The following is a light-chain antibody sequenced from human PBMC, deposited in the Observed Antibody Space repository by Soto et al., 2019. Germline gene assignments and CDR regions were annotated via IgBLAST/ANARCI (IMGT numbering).Light chain of an antibody. CDR1: SGQSSYA. CDR2: LNSDGSH. CDR3: QTWATGIQV. J-gene: IGLJ2*01. Sequence: QLVLTQSPSASASLGASVKLTCTLNSGQSSYAIAWHQQQPEKGPRYLMKLNSDGSHTKGDGIPDRFSGSSSGAERYLTISSRQSEDEADYYCQTWATGIQVFGGGTKLTVL. V-gene: IGLV4-69*01.